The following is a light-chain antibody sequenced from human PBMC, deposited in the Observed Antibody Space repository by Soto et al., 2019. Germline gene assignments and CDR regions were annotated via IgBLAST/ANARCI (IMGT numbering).Light chain of an antibody. CDR3: QQVHDYPIT. CDR1: QDISSY. J-gene: IGKJ4*01. Sequence: DIQLTQSPSFLSASVGDRVTVTFRSSQDISSYLAWYQQKPGKAPKVLIYGASTLQSGVPPRFGGSGSGTAFTLTISSLQPEDFANYFCQQVHDYPITFGGGTKVDI. V-gene: IGKV1-9*01. CDR2: GAS.